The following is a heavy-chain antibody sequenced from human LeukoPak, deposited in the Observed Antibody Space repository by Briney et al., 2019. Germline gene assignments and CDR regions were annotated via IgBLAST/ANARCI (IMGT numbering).Heavy chain of an antibody. CDR2: ISGSGGST. J-gene: IGHJ5*02. D-gene: IGHD6-13*01. CDR1: GFTFSSYA. Sequence: GGSLRLSCAASGFTFSSYAMSWVRQAPGKGLEWVSSISGSGGSTNYADSVKGRFTISRDNSKKTLFPQMNSLRGEDTAVYYCAKVRGSSWDPFDPWGQGTLVTVSS. V-gene: IGHV3-23*01. CDR3: AKVRGSSWDPFDP.